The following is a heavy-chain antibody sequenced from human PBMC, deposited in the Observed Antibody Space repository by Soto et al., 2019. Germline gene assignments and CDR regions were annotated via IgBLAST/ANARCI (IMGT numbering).Heavy chain of an antibody. CDR3: VKDRTLNWDYPGMDV. CDR2: INKYGTTT. Sequence: EVQLVESGGGLVQPGGSLTLSCSASGFSFSAYAMHWVRQAPGKGPEYVSVINKYGTTTFYADSVKGRFTISRDNSKSTLFLLLTSLRSEDTGVYYCVKDRTLNWDYPGMDVWGQGTTVTVSS. D-gene: IGHD7-27*01. CDR1: GFSFSAYA. V-gene: IGHV3-64D*08. J-gene: IGHJ6*02.